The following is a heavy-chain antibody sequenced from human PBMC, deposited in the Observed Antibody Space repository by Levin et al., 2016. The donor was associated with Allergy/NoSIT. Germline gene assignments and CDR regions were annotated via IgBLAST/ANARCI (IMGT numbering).Heavy chain of an antibody. D-gene: IGHD1-26*01. CDR2: TRNKANSYTT. CDR1: GFTLSDHY. J-gene: IGHJ4*02. CDR3: ACARAKYSGHYNFDQ. Sequence: GESLKISCAASGFTLSDHYMDWVRQAPGKGLEWVGRTRNKANSYTTEYAASVKGRFTISRDDSKNSLYLQMNSLKTEDTAMYYCACARAKYSGHYNFDQWGQGTLVTVSS. V-gene: IGHV3-72*01.